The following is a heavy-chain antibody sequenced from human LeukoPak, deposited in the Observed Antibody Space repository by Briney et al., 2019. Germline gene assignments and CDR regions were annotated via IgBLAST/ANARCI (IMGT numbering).Heavy chain of an antibody. CDR2: IYYSGST. CDR1: GGSFSGYY. D-gene: IGHD2-2*01. Sequence: PSETLSLTCAVYGGSFSGYYWSWIRQPPGKGLEWIGSIYYSGSTYYNPSLKSRVTISVDTSKNQFSLKLSSVTAADTAVYYCARGSSTSCYHDWGQGTLVTVSS. V-gene: IGHV4-34*01. J-gene: IGHJ4*02. CDR3: ARGSSTSCYHD.